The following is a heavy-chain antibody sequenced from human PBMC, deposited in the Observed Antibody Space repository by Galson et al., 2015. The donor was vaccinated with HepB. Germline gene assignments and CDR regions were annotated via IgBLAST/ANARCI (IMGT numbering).Heavy chain of an antibody. Sequence: SLRLSCAASGFTVSSNYMSWVRQAPGKGLEWVSVIYSGGSTYYADSVKGRFTISRDNSRNTLYLQMNSLRAEDTAVYYCAREISGSYFYWGQGTLVTVSS. CDR2: IYSGGST. CDR3: AREISGSYFY. CDR1: GFTVSSNY. D-gene: IGHD3-10*01. V-gene: IGHV3-53*01. J-gene: IGHJ4*02.